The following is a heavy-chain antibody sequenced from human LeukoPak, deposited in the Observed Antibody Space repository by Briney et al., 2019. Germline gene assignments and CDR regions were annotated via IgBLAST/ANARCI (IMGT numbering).Heavy chain of an antibody. CDR1: GYIFTNYY. CDR3: ARDLLVRGVTGAYYFDY. J-gene: IGHJ4*02. D-gene: IGHD3-10*01. Sequence: ASVKVSCKASGYIFTNYYMYWVRQAPGQGLEWMGIINPSGGNTYYAQNFQGRVTVTRDMSTSTVHMELSSLRSEDTAVYYCARDLLVRGVTGAYYFDYWGQGTLVTVSS. CDR2: INPSGGNT. V-gene: IGHV1-46*01.